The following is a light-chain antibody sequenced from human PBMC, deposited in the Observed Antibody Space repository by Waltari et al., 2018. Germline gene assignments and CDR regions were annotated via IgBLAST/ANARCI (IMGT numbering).Light chain of an antibody. V-gene: IGKV2-30*01. CDR1: LVCRDGNTY. J-gene: IGKJ1*01. CDR3: KQGRHWPWT. Sequence: DVVMTQSPLSLPVTPGLVCRDGNTYLNWFQQRPGQSPRRLIYKVSKRDSGVPDRFSGSGSGTDFTLNISRVEPEDVGNYYCKQGRHWPWTFGQGTKVEIK. CDR2: KVS.